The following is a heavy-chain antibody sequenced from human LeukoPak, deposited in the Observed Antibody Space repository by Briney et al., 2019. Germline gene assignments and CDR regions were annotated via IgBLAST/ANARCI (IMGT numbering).Heavy chain of an antibody. CDR1: GFTLTNYE. D-gene: IGHD1-26*01. Sequence: PGGSLRLSCAASGFTLTNYEMNWVRQSRGEGLEWSSYISPSGTTIYYADSVKGRFTISRDDATNSLYLQMNSLRVEDTAFYYCTSPLSVGYYAYWGQGTLVTVSS. CDR3: TSPLSVGYYAY. CDR2: ISPSGTTI. J-gene: IGHJ4*02. V-gene: IGHV3-48*03.